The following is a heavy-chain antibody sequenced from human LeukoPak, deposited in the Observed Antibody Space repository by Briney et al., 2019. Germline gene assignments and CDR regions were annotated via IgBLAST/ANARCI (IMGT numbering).Heavy chain of an antibody. CDR2: IYYSGRT. CDR3: ATLNCSGGSCYSSAYFDY. D-gene: IGHD2-15*01. CDR1: GGSISSYY. V-gene: IGHV4-59*08. Sequence: PSETLSVTCTVYGGSISSYYWSWMPQRPGGGLEWIGYIYYSGRTNYNPSLKSRATISVDTSKNHFSRKLSSVTAADTAVYYCATLNCSGGSCYSSAYFDYWGQGTLVTVSS. J-gene: IGHJ4*02.